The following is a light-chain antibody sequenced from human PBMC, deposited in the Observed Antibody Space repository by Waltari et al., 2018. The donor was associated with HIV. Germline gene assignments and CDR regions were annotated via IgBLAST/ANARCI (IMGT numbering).Light chain of an antibody. CDR3: AAWDDSLSGLV. CDR2: RNN. V-gene: IGLV1-47*01. J-gene: IGLJ2*01. Sequence: QSVLTQPPSASGTPGQRVTISCSGSSSNIGRNYVYWYQQLPGTAPKLLIYRNNQRPSWVPDRCSGSKSGTSASLASSGLRSEEEADYYCAAWDDSLSGLVFGGGTKLTVL. CDR1: SSNIGRNY.